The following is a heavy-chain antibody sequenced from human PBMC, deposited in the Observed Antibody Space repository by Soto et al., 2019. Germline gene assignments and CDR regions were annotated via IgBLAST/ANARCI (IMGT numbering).Heavy chain of an antibody. CDR1: VESISIYY. Sequence: PSETLSLTCTVSVESISIYYWGWIRQPPGKGLEWIGYMYYSGSTNYNPSLKSRVTISVDTSKNQFSLKLSSVTAADTAVYYCARDAGGPADYWGQGTLVTVSS. J-gene: IGHJ4*02. CDR3: ARDAGGPADY. D-gene: IGHD2-15*01. V-gene: IGHV4-59*01. CDR2: MYYSGST.